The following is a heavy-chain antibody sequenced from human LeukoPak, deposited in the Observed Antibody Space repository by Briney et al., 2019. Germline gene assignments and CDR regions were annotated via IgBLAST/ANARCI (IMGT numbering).Heavy chain of an antibody. CDR2: ISFSGGNT. V-gene: IGHV3-23*01. CDR3: ARDIELST. J-gene: IGHJ3*01. D-gene: IGHD3-16*02. CDR1: GFTFSDSA. Sequence: PGGSLRLSCAASGFTFSDSAMSWVRQAPGKGLEWVSLISFSGGNTYYADSVKGRFTISRDNSKDTMYLQMNSLRAEDTAIYYCARDIELSTWGLGTMVTVSS.